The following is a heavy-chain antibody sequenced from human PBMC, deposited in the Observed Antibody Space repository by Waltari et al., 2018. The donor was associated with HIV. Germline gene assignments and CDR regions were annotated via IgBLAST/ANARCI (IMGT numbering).Heavy chain of an antibody. Sequence: QVQLQQWGAGLLKPSETLSLTCAVFDGSFSGYYWNWIRQPPGKGLEWIGEIKHGAIANYSPSLKSRVAISADTSKNQFSLKMISVTAADTAVYYCARGYDKVPADSWGQGTLVTVSS. J-gene: IGHJ4*02. D-gene: IGHD3-22*01. CDR3: ARGYDKVPADS. V-gene: IGHV4-34*02. CDR2: IKHGAIA. CDR1: DGSFSGYY.